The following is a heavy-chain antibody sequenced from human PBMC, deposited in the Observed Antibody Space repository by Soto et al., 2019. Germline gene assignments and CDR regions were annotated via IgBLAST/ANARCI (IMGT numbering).Heavy chain of an antibody. CDR1: GGSFSGYY. V-gene: IGHV4-34*01. D-gene: IGHD6-6*01. CDR2: INHSGST. Sequence: SETLSLTCAVYGGSFSGYYWSWIRQPPGKGLEWIGEINHSGSTNYNPSLKSRVTISVDTSKNQFSLKLSSVTAADTAVYYCARQGPSIAARSFLDYWGQGTLVTVSS. J-gene: IGHJ4*02. CDR3: ARQGPSIAARSFLDY.